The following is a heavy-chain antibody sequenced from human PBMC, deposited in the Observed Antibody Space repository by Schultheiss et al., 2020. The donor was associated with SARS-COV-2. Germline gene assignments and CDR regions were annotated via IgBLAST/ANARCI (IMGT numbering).Heavy chain of an antibody. J-gene: IGHJ4*02. D-gene: IGHD3-3*01. CDR1: GFTFSDYY. CDR3: AKDPLTIFGVVHDY. V-gene: IGHV3-23*01. CDR2: ISGSGGST. Sequence: GGSLRLSCAASGFTFSDYYMSWIRQAPGKGLEWVSAISGSGGSTYYADSVKGRFTISRDNSKNTLYLQMNSLRAEDTAVYYCAKDPLTIFGVVHDYWGQGTLVTVSS.